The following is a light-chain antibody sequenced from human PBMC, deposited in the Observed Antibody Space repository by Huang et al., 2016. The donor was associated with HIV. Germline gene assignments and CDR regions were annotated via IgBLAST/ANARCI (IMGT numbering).Light chain of an antibody. CDR1: QSVSSD. Sequence: EIVLTQSPATLSLSPGERATLSCRASQSVSSDLAWYQQKPGQAPRLLIYDASNRATGIPARFSGSGSGTDFTLTINSLEPEDFAVYYCQQRSNWPPYTFGQGTKLEIK. V-gene: IGKV3-11*01. J-gene: IGKJ2*01. CDR3: QQRSNWPPYT. CDR2: DAS.